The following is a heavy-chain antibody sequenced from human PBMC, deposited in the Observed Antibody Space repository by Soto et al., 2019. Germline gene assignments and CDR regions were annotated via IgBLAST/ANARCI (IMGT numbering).Heavy chain of an antibody. CDR1: GYSFTSYW. D-gene: IGHD2-15*01. Sequence: EVQLVQSGAEVKKPGESLRISCKGSGYSFTSYWISWVRQMPGKGLEWMGRIDPSDSYTNYSPSFQGHVTISADKSISTAYLQWSSLKASDTAMYYCARHPIRLPIDELWFDPWGQGTLVTVSS. V-gene: IGHV5-10-1*03. CDR2: IDPSDSYT. CDR3: ARHPIRLPIDELWFDP. J-gene: IGHJ5*02.